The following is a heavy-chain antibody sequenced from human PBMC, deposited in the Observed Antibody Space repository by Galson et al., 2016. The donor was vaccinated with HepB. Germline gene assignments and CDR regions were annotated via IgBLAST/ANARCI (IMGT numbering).Heavy chain of an antibody. Sequence: SETLSLTCTVSGGSITTNDYYWGWIRQPPGKGLEWIATINYSGRTYYNPSLKSRVTVSVDTSTDQFSLKLSSVTAADTALYYCARQVGFGYWYFDLWGRGTLVTVSS. CDR2: INYSGRT. V-gene: IGHV4-39*01. J-gene: IGHJ2*01. D-gene: IGHD1-26*01. CDR3: ARQVGFGYWYFDL. CDR1: GGSITTNDYY.